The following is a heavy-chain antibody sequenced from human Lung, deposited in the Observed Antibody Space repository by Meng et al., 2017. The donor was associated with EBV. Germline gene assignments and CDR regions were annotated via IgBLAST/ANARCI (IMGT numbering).Heavy chain of an antibody. J-gene: IGHJ4*02. CDR1: GFPFSGSA. CDR2: IRSKANNYTT. V-gene: IGHV3-73*02. Sequence: QLLDAGGSCVLPGWSLKLSCAASGFPFSGSAMHWVRQASGKGLEWVGRIRSKANNYTTSFGASVEGRFTISRDDSNNTAYLQMNSLKTEDTAIYYCTSRSFWGQGTLVTVSS. CDR3: TSRSF.